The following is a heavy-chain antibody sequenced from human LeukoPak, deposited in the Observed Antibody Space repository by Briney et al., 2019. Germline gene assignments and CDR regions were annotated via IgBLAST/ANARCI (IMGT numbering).Heavy chain of an antibody. J-gene: IGHJ4*02. CDR1: GFTFSSYG. Sequence: QAGGSLRLSCAASGFTFSSYGMHWVRQAPGKGLEWVAVIWYDGSNKYYADSVKGRFTISRDNSKNTLYLQMNSLRAEDTAVYYCARDGPWGRPDTGYYFDYWGQGTLVTVSS. CDR3: ARDGPWGRPDTGYYFDY. V-gene: IGHV3-33*01. CDR2: IWYDGSNK. D-gene: IGHD7-27*01.